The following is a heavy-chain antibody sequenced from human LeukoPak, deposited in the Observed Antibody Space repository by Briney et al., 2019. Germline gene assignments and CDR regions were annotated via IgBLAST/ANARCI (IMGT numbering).Heavy chain of an antibody. CDR1: GFTFSSYA. D-gene: IGHD5-12*01. CDR3: AKDRQGYSGYDDEGYYYYYGMDV. J-gene: IGHJ6*02. V-gene: IGHV3-23*01. Sequence: GGSLRLSCAASGFTFSSYAMSWVRQAPGKGLEWVSAISGSGGSTYYADSVKGRFTISRDNSKNTPYLQMNSLRAEDTAVYYCAKDRQGYSGYDDEGYYYYYGMDVWGQGTTVTVSS. CDR2: ISGSGGST.